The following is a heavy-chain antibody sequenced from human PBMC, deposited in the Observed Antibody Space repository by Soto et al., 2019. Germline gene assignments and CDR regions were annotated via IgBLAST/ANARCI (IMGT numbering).Heavy chain of an antibody. Sequence: PSETLCLTCTVAGGSISGYYWSWIRRPPGKGLEWIGYIYYSGSTNYNPSLKSRVTISVDTSKNQFSLKLSSVTAADTAVYYCASGYDSTSTFDYWGQGTLVTVSS. J-gene: IGHJ4*02. CDR2: IYYSGST. D-gene: IGHD5-12*01. V-gene: IGHV4-59*01. CDR1: GGSISGYY. CDR3: ASGYDSTSTFDY.